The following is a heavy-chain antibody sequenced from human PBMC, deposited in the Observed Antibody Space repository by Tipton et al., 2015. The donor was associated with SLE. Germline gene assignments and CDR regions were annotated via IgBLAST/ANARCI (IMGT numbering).Heavy chain of an antibody. D-gene: IGHD3-16*01. J-gene: IGHJ4*02. CDR2: ISWNSGSI. CDR3: AKASYLGDYFDY. V-gene: IGHV3-9*01. Sequence: RSLRLSCAASGFTFDDYAMHWVRQAPGKGLEWVSGISWNSGSIGYADSVKGRFTISRDNAKNSLYLQMNSLRAEDTALYYCAKASYLGDYFDYWGQGTLVTVSS. CDR1: GFTFDDYA.